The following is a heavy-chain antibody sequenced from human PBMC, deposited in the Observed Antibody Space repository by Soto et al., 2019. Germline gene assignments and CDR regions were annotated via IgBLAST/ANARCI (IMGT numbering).Heavy chain of an antibody. CDR2: IYSGGST. D-gene: IGHD3-10*01. V-gene: IGHV3-66*01. Sequence: EVQLVESGGGLVQPGGSLRLSCAASGFTVSSNYMSWVRQAPGKGLEWVSVIYSGGSTYYADSVKGRFTISRDDSKNTLYLQMHSLSAEDTAVYYCARVVSLGGPFDYGGQGTLVTVSS. CDR1: GFTVSSNY. J-gene: IGHJ4*02. CDR3: ARVVSLGGPFDY.